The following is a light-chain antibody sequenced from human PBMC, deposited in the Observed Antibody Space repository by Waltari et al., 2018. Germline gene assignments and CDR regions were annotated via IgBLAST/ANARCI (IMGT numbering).Light chain of an antibody. CDR3: QQTFTTPWT. V-gene: IGKV1-39*01. CDR1: QTIKSF. CDR2: NSS. Sequence: DIQMTQSPSSLSASVGETVTIACRAGQTIKSFVNWYQQKPGRAPKFLISNSSTLQSGVPARFSGSGSGTEFTLTISSPQPEDFATYSCQQTFTTPWTFGPGTTVEIK. J-gene: IGKJ1*01.